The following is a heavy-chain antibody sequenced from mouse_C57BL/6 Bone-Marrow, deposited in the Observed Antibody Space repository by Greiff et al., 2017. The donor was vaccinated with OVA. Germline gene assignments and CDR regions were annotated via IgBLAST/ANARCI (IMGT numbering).Heavy chain of an antibody. D-gene: IGHD1-1*01. CDR3: ASDYGSSYEWYFDV. V-gene: IGHV1-81*01. Sequence: VQLQQSGAELARPGASVKLSCKASGYTFTSYGISWVKQRTGQGLEWIGEIYPRSGNTYYNEKFKGKATLTADKSSSTAYMELRSLSSEDSAVYFCASDYGSSYEWYFDVWGTGTTVTVSS. CDR2: IYPRSGNT. CDR1: GYTFTSYG. J-gene: IGHJ1*03.